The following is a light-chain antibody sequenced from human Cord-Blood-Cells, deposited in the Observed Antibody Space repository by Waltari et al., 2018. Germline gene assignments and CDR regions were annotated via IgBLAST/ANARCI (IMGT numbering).Light chain of an antibody. CDR2: GAS. CDR1: QSVSSSY. Sequence: EIVFTQSPGTLCFSPGERAPLSCRASQSVSSSYLAWYQQKPGQAPRLLIYGASSRATGIPDRFSGSGSGTDFTLTISRLEPEDFAVYYCQQYRSSPRTFGQGTKVEIK. CDR3: QQYRSSPRT. V-gene: IGKV3-20*01. J-gene: IGKJ1*01.